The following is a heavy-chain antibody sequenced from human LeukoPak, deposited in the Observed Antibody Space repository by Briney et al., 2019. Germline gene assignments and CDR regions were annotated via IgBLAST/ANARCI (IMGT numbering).Heavy chain of an antibody. J-gene: IGHJ3*02. D-gene: IGHD2-2*02. Sequence: ASVKVSCKASGYTFTGYYMHWVRQAPGQGLEWTGWINPNSGGTNYAQKFQGRVTMTRDTSISTAYMELSRLRSGDTAVYYCARDGVYCSSTSCSTDLDSFDIWGQGTMVTVSS. CDR3: ARDGVYCSSTSCSTDLDSFDI. V-gene: IGHV1-2*02. CDR1: GYTFTGYY. CDR2: INPNSGGT.